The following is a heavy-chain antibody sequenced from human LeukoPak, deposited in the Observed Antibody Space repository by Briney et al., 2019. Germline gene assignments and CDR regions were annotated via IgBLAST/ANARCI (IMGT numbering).Heavy chain of an antibody. D-gene: IGHD3-22*01. CDR1: GFTFSSYW. CDR3: ARVRSSSGYYFVLGDAFDI. V-gene: IGHV3-74*01. J-gene: IGHJ3*02. CDR2: INSDGSST. Sequence: PGGSLRLSCAASGFTFSSYWMHWVRQAPGKGLVWVSRINSDGSSTSYADSVKGRFTISRGNAKNTLYLQMNSLRAEDTAVYYCARVRSSSGYYFVLGDAFDIWGQGTMVTVSS.